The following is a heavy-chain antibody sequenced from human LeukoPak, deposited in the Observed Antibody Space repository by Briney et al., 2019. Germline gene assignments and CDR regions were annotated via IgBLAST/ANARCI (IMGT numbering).Heavy chain of an antibody. CDR1: GYSFTSYW. J-gene: IGHJ5*02. D-gene: IGHD2-2*01. Sequence: GESLKISCKGSGYSFTSYWIGWVRQMPGKGLEWMGIIYPGDSDTRYSPSFQGQVTISADKSISTAYLQLSSLKASDTAMYYCARVGGGDIVVVPAANGWFDPWGQGTLVTVSS. CDR3: ARVGGGDIVVVPAANGWFDP. CDR2: IYPGDSDT. V-gene: IGHV5-51*01.